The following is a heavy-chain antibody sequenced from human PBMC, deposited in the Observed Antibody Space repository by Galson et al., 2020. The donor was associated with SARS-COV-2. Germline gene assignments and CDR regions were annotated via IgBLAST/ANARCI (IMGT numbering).Heavy chain of an antibody. J-gene: IGHJ6*02. V-gene: IGHV4-31*03. CDR3: ARAEMAQPLPLFCMDV. Sequence: SETLSLTCTVSGGSISSGGYYWSWIRQHPGKGLEWIGYIYYSGSTYYNPSLKSRVTISVDTSKNQFSLKLSPVTAADTAVYYCARAEMAQPLPLFCMDVSGQGPTATSSS. CDR2: IYYSGST. D-gene: IGHD6-13*01. CDR1: GGSISSGGYY.